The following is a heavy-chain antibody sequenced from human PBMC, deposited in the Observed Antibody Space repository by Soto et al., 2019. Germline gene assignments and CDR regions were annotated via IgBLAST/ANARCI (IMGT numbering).Heavy chain of an antibody. J-gene: IGHJ4*02. D-gene: IGHD2-15*01. CDR2: IYYSGST. V-gene: IGHV4-31*03. CDR1: GGSISSGGYY. CDR3: ARVSEDIVVVVAAPEYYFDY. Sequence: SSETLSLTCTVSGGSISSGGYYRSWIRQHPGKGLEWIGYIYYSGSTYYNPSLKSRVTISVDTSKNQFSLKLSSVTAADTAVYYCARVSEDIVVVVAAPEYYFDYWGQGTLVTVSS.